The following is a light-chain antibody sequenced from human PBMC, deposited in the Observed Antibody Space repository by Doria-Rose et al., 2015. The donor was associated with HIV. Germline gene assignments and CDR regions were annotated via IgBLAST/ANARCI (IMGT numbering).Light chain of an antibody. Sequence: SGSSSNIGNNYVSWYQHVPGTAPQLLIYDNDIRPSGVPDRFSGSKSGTSATLGITGLQTGDEADYYRGTYDTSLSALVFGEGTRLTVL. CDR1: SSNIGNNY. J-gene: IGLJ2*01. CDR3: GTYDTSLSALV. V-gene: IGLV1-51*01. CDR2: DND.